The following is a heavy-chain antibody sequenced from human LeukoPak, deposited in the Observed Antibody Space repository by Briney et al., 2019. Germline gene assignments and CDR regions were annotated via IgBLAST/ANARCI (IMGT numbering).Heavy chain of an antibody. V-gene: IGHV4-59*01. D-gene: IGHD3/OR15-3a*01. CDR1: GGSISSYY. CDR3: AKDWGLGS. J-gene: IGHJ5*02. CDR2: IYYSGST. Sequence: SETLSLTCTVSGGSISSYYWSWIRQPPGKGLEWIGYIYYSGSTNYNPSLKSRVTISLDTSKDQFSLRLTSVTAADTAFYYCAKDWGLGSWGQGILVTVSS.